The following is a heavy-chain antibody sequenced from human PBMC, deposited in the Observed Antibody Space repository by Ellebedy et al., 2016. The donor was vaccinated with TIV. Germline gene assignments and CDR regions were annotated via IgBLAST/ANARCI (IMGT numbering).Heavy chain of an antibody. V-gene: IGHV4-4*02. CDR1: GDSISSDYW. Sequence: SETLSLTXGVSGDSISSDYWWTWVRHPPEKGLEWIGEIYHFGTTNYNPSLKSRVTISVDKSKNQFSLRLTSMTAADTALYYCARVRRLTTLDSWGQGTRVTVSS. CDR3: ARVRRLTTLDS. CDR2: IYHFGTT. J-gene: IGHJ4*02. D-gene: IGHD1-14*01.